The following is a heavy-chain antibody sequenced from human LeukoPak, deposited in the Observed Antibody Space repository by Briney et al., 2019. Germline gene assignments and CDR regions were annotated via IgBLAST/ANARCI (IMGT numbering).Heavy chain of an antibody. CDR2: IYHSGST. CDR1: GYSISSGYY. D-gene: IGHD5-12*01. J-gene: IGHJ6*03. Sequence: PSETLSLTCTVSGYSISSGYYWGWIRQPPGKGLEWIGSIYHSGSTYYNPSLKSRVTISVDTSKNQFSLKLSSVTAADTAVYYCARTTEGYAGGPGYSYYYYMGVWGKGTTVTISS. CDR3: ARTTEGYAGGPGYSYYYYMGV. V-gene: IGHV4-38-2*02.